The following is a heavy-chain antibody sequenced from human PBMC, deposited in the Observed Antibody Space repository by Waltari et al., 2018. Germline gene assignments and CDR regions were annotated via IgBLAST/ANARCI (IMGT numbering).Heavy chain of an antibody. CDR2: INSYGSDT. D-gene: IGHD1-1*01. J-gene: IGHJ6*01. Sequence: QLQLQESGPGLVQPSETLSLTCAVSDGSSSSSNLYWGWIRQPPGKGLEWVSNINSYGSDTQYADFVRGLFTMSRDNSRGTVSLQMNGLRAADTAVYYCVKVMGDLGTKYGLDVWGRGTTVTVSS. CDR3: VKVMGDLGTKYGLDV. V-gene: IGHV4-39*07. CDR1: DGSSSSSNLY.